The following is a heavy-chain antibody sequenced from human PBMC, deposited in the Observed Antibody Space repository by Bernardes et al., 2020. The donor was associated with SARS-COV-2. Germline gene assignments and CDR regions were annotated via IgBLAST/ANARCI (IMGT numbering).Heavy chain of an antibody. J-gene: IGHJ4*02. CDR3: ARPGRPGAYYFDY. D-gene: IGHD1-26*01. Sequence: GGSLRLSCAASGFTFSTSWMHWVRQAPGKGLVWVSRISSDGSSTTYADSVKGRFTISRDNAKNTLYLQMNSLRAEDTAVYYCARPGRPGAYYFDYWGQGNRVTVSS. V-gene: IGHV3-74*01. CDR1: GFTFSTSW. CDR2: ISSDGSST.